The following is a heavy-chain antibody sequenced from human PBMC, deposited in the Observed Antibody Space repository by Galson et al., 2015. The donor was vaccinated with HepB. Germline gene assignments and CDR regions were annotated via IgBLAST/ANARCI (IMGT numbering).Heavy chain of an antibody. J-gene: IGHJ4*02. D-gene: IGHD1-14*01. CDR3: ARDNPEGYFDY. Sequence: SLRLSCAASGFTFSSYAMHWVRQAPGKGLEWVAVISYDGSNKYYADSVKGRFTISRDNSKNTLYLQMNSLRAEDTAVYYCARDNPEGYFDYWGQGTLVTVSS. CDR2: ISYDGSNK. CDR1: GFTFSSYA. V-gene: IGHV3-30-3*01.